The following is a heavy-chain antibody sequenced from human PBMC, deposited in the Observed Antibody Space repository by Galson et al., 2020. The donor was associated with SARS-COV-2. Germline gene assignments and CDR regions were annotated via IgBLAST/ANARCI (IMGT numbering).Heavy chain of an antibody. CDR3: AREGGSGSYRPFYY. CDR1: GGSISSYY. D-gene: IGHD3-10*01. Sequence: SETLSLTCTVSGGSISSYYWSWIRQPAGKGLEWIGSIYTSGSTNYNPSPQSRLTTSVDTSKNQLSLWLSSVTAADTAVYYCAREGGSGSYRPFYYWGQGTLVTVSS. CDR2: IYTSGST. J-gene: IGHJ4*02. V-gene: IGHV4-4*07.